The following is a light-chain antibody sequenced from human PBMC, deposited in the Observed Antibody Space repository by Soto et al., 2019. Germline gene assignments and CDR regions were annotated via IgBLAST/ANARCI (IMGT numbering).Light chain of an antibody. V-gene: IGKV3-15*01. Sequence: EIVMTQSPATLSVSPGERATLSCRASQSVSSNLAWYHQKPGQAARLLIYGASTMATGIPPRVSGSRSGTEFTLTILRLQSEDFAVYYCQQYNNWLALTFGGGTKVELK. CDR3: QQYNNWLALT. CDR2: GAS. J-gene: IGKJ4*01. CDR1: QSVSSN.